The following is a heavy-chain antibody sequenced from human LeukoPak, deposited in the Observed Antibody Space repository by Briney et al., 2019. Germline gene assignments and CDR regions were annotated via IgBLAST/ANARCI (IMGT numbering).Heavy chain of an antibody. D-gene: IGHD3-22*01. CDR3: ARDTPNYDSSDYSPYYYYYYGMDV. J-gene: IGHJ6*02. V-gene: IGHV1-18*01. CDR2: ISAYNGNT. Sequence: GASVKVSCKASGYTFTSYGISWVRQAPGQGLEWTGWISAYNGNTNYAQKLQGRVTMTTDTSTSTAYMELRSLRSDDTAVYYCARDTPNYDSSDYSPYYYYYYGMDVWGQGTTVIVSS. CDR1: GYTFTSYG.